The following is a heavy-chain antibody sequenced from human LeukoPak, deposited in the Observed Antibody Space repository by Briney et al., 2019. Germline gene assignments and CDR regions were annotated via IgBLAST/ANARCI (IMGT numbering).Heavy chain of an antibody. D-gene: IGHD3-9*01. CDR1: GGSISSYY. V-gene: IGHV4-59*01. Sequence: SETLSPTCTVSGGSISSYYWSWIRQPPGKGLEWIGYIYYSGSTNYNPSLKSRVTISVDTSKNQFSLKLSSVTAADTAVYYCARGLRYFDWLSINWFDPWGQGTLVTVSS. CDR3: ARGLRYFDWLSINWFDP. J-gene: IGHJ5*02. CDR2: IYYSGST.